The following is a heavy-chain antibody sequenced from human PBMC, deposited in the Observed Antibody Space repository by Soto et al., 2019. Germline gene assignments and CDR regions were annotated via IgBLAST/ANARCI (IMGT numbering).Heavy chain of an antibody. CDR2: INPRFGDT. D-gene: IGHD3-10*01. CDR1: GYTFTAYY. V-gene: IGHV1-2*02. Sequence: QVQLVQSGAELKEPGDSVRVSCEASGYTFTAYYIHWVRQAPGQGLEWMGWINPRFGDTSYAQDFQGRVSMTRDTSISTVYMELSRLTSDDTAIYYCARNMDYYYGPGSGNGHGFWGQGTTVTVFS. CDR3: ARNMDYYYGPGSGNGHGF. J-gene: IGHJ6*02.